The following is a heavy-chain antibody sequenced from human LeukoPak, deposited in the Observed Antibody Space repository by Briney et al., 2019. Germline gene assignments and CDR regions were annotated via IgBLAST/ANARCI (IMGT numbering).Heavy chain of an antibody. CDR2: ISAYNGNT. Sequence: ASVKVSCKASGYTFTSYGISWVRQAPRQGLEWMGWISAYNGNTNYAQKLQGRVTMTTDTSTSTAYMELRSLRSDDTAVYYCARVRFGELLSEDFDYWGQGTLVTVSS. V-gene: IGHV1-18*01. J-gene: IGHJ4*02. D-gene: IGHD3-10*01. CDR1: GYTFTSYG. CDR3: ARVRFGELLSEDFDY.